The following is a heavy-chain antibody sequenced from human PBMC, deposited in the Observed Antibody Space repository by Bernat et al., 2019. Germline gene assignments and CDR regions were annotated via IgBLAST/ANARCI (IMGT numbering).Heavy chain of an antibody. CDR2: ISYDGGNK. J-gene: IGHJ6*02. D-gene: IGHD6-13*01. Sequence: QVQVVESGGGVVQPGRSLRLSCAASGFTFSSYGMHWVRQAPGKGLEWVAVISYDGGNKYYVDSVKGRSTISRDNSKNTLYLQMNSLRAEDTAVYYCAKDRGLYSSSWYFMDVWGQGTTVTVSS. CDR3: AKDRGLYSSSWYFMDV. CDR1: GFTFSSYG. V-gene: IGHV3-30*18.